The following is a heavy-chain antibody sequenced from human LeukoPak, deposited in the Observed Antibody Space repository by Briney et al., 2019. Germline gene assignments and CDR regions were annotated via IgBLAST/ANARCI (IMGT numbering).Heavy chain of an antibody. CDR3: AKGLDITGTTGLDY. D-gene: IGHD1-7*01. V-gene: IGHV3-9*01. Sequence: GGSLRLSCAASGFTFDDYAMHWVRQAPGKGLEWVSGISWNSGSIDYADSVKGRFTISRDNAKNSLYLQMNSLRTEDTALYYCAKGLDITGTTGLDYWDQGTLVTVSS. J-gene: IGHJ4*02. CDR1: GFTFDDYA. CDR2: ISWNSGSI.